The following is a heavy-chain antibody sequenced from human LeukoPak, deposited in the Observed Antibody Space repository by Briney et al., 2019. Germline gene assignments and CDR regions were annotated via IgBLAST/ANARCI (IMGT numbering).Heavy chain of an antibody. CDR3: ASQDYDILTGYPYYFDY. D-gene: IGHD3-9*01. Sequence: LSLTCAVSGDSLNTNTWWSWVRQPPGKGLEWVAVISYDGSNKYYADSVKGRFTISRDNAKNSLYLQMNSLRAEDTAVYYCASQDYDILTGYPYYFDYWGQGTLVTVSS. CDR2: ISYDGSNK. V-gene: IGHV3-30*04. J-gene: IGHJ4*02. CDR1: GDSLNTNT.